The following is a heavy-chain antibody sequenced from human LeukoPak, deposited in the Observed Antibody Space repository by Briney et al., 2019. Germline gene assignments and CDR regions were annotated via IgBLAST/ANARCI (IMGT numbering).Heavy chain of an antibody. CDR2: IYYSGST. CDR1: GGSISSHY. Sequence: PSETLSLTCTVSGGSISSHYWSWIRQPPGKGLEWIGYIYYSGSTNYNPSLKSRVTISVDTSKNQFSLKLSPVTAADTAVYYCARDLASITGRTPGWFDPWGQGTLVTVSS. D-gene: IGHD1-20*01. CDR3: ARDLASITGRTPGWFDP. J-gene: IGHJ5*02. V-gene: IGHV4-59*11.